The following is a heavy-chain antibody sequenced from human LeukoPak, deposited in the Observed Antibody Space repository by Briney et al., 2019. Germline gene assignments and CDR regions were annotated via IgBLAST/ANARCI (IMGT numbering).Heavy chain of an antibody. J-gene: IGHJ4*02. V-gene: IGHV3-20*01. CDR2: INWNGGST. CDR3: ARGDLSGIAETYYFDY. Sequence: SGGSLRLSCAASGFTFDDYGMSWVRHAPGKGLEWVSGINWNGGSTGYADSVKGRFTISRDNAKNSLYLQMNSLRAEDTALYHCARGDLSGIAETYYFDYWGQGTLVTVSS. CDR1: GFTFDDYG. D-gene: IGHD6-13*01.